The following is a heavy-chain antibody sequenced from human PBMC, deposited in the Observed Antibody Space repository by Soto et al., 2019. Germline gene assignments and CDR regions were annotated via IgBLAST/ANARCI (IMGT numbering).Heavy chain of an antibody. CDR2: ISNRGDT. V-gene: IGHV3-66*01. J-gene: IGHJ3*02. CDR3: AREPRYCRRGSCSITGDAYDI. D-gene: IGHD2-15*01. CDR1: GFIVSDTY. Sequence: PGGSLRLSCTASGFIVSDTYVNWVRQAPGKGMEWVSVISNRGDTHYADSVRGRFSLSRDISDNTLHLQMNNLRVEDTAVYYCAREPRYCRRGSCSITGDAYDIWGQGTMVTVSS.